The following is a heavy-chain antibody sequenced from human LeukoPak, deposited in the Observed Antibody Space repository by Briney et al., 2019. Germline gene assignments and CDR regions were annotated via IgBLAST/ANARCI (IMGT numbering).Heavy chain of an antibody. V-gene: IGHV3-21*01. J-gene: IGHJ3*02. CDR3: ASPPRLVQFGGDI. CDR2: ISSSGDYK. CDR1: GFTFSSYT. Sequence: PGGSLSLSCAASGFTFSSYTMNWVRQAPGKGLEWVSAISSSGDYKYYADSVKGRFTISRDNAKNSLYLQMNSLRAEDTAVYYCASPPRLVQFGGDIWGQGTMVTVSS. D-gene: IGHD6-25*01.